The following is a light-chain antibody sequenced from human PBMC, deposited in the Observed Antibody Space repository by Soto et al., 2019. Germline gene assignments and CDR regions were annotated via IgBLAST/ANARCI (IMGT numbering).Light chain of an antibody. V-gene: IGKV1-12*01. CDR1: QGISRC. J-gene: IGKJ1*01. CDR3: QQANRVPRT. CDR2: AAS. Sequence: DIQRTQSPSSVSASLGDRVTITHRASQGISRCLAWYQQKPGKDPKLLIYAASSLQSGVPSRFSGSGSGTDLTLTISSLQPEDFATYYCQQANRVPRTFGQWTKVASK.